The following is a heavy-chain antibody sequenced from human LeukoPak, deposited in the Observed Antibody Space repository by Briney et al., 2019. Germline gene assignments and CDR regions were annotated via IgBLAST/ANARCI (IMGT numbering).Heavy chain of an antibody. CDR1: GFTFSRYN. Sequence: GGSLRLSCAASGFTFSRYNMNWVRQAPGKGLEWVSYISSSSSTIYYADSVERRFTISEDNDKNSLYLKMNSLRDEDAAVYSCARAHALYCSGGSCSGFDAFDIWGQGTMVTVSS. CDR3: ARAHALYCSGGSCSGFDAFDI. V-gene: IGHV3-48*02. D-gene: IGHD2-15*01. J-gene: IGHJ3*02. CDR2: ISSSSSTI.